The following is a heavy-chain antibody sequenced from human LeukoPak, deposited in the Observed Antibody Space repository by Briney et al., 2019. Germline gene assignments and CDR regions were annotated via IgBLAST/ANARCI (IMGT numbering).Heavy chain of an antibody. J-gene: IGHJ3*02. CDR1: GGSFSGYY. Sequence: SETLSLTCAVYGGSFSGYYWSWIRQPPGKGLEWIGEINHSGSTNYNPSLKSRVTISVDTSKNQFSLKLSSVTAADTAVYYCARGSRDAFDIWGQGSMVTVSS. V-gene: IGHV4-34*01. CDR3: ARGSRDAFDI. CDR2: INHSGST.